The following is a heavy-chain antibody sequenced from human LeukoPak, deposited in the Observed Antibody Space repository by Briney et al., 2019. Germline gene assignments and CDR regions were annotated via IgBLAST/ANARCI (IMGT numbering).Heavy chain of an antibody. CDR1: GYSISSGYY. D-gene: IGHD3-10*01. J-gene: IGHJ5*02. CDR2: INHSGST. CDR3: ARLVRGTNWFDP. Sequence: SETLSLTCAVSGYSISSGYYWSWIRQPPGKGLEWIGEINHSGSTNYNPSLKSRVTISVDTSKNQFSLKLSSVTAADTAVYYCARLVRGTNWFDPWGQGTLVTVSS. V-gene: IGHV4-34*01.